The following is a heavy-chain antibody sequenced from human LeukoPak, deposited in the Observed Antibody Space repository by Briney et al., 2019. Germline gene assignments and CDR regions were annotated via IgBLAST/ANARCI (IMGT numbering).Heavy chain of an antibody. Sequence: PSETLSLTCAVYGGSFSGYYWGWIRQPPGKGLEWVGEINHSGSTNYNPSLKSRVTISVDTSKNQFSLKLSSVTAADTAVYYCARGGYGDRRRDFDYWGQGTLVTVSS. V-gene: IGHV4-34*01. CDR1: GGSFSGYY. J-gene: IGHJ4*02. CDR3: ARGGYGDRRRDFDY. CDR2: INHSGST. D-gene: IGHD4-17*01.